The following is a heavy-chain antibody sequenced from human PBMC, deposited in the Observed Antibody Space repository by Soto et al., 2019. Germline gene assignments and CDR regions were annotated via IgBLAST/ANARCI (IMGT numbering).Heavy chain of an antibody. J-gene: IGHJ5*02. Sequence: WGSLRLSCAASGFHVGAFAVNWVRQSPGKGLEWVSGISVSDAFIYYADSVRGRFSISRDASENILYLQMNSLRVDDTALYYCIRETVASISGLDPWGPGIXVTGSS. D-gene: IGHD1-26*01. CDR2: ISVSDAFI. CDR1: GFHVGAFA. CDR3: IRETVASISGLDP. V-gene: IGHV3-23*01.